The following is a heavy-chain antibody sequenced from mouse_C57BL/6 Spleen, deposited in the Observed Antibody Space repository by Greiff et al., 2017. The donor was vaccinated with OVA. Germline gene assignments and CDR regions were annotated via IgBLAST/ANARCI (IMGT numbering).Heavy chain of an antibody. Sequence: QVQLQQPGAELVRPGSSVELSCKASGYTCTSYWMHWVKQRPIQGLEWIGNIDPSDSETPYNHKFKDKATLTVDKSSSTAYMQLSSLTSEDSAVYYCARDDGYTWFAYWGQGTLVTVSA. CDR2: IDPSDSET. CDR1: GYTCTSYW. V-gene: IGHV1-52*01. D-gene: IGHD2-3*01. J-gene: IGHJ3*01. CDR3: ARDDGYTWFAY.